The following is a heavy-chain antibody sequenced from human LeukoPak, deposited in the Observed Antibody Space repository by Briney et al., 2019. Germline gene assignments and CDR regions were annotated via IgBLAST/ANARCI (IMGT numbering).Heavy chain of an antibody. J-gene: IGHJ5*02. D-gene: IGHD6-13*01. V-gene: IGHV1-69*13. CDR3: ARIVFSCSDNWLGP. CDR1: GGTFSSYA. CDR2: IIPIFGTA. Sequence: SVKLSCKASGGTFSSYAISWVRQAPGQGLEWMGGIIPIFGTANYAQKFQGRVTITAGESTSTAYMQLSSLRSEDTAVYYCARIVFSCSDNWLGPWGQGTLGSVSS.